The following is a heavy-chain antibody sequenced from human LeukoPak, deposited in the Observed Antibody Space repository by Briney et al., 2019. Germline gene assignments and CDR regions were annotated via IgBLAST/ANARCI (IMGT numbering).Heavy chain of an antibody. V-gene: IGHV4-61*01. Sequence: SETLSLTCTVSGGSVSSGSYYWSWIRQPPGKGLEWIGYIYYSGSTNYNPSLKSRVTISVDTSENQFSLKLSSVTAADTAVYYCTKAESGNFDYWGQGTLVTVSS. CDR1: GGSVSSGSYY. J-gene: IGHJ4*02. CDR3: TKAESGNFDY. D-gene: IGHD6-25*01. CDR2: IYYSGST.